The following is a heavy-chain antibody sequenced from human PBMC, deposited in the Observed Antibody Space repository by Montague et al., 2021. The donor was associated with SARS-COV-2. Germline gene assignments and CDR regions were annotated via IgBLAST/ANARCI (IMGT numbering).Heavy chain of an antibody. V-gene: IGHV4-39*01. J-gene: IGHJ5*02. CDR1: GDSMGGSNSY. D-gene: IGHD1-26*01. CDR3: ARLYIQKTLVGASRRRWFDP. CDR2: ISYTGST. Sequence: SETLSLTCSVSGDSMGGSNSYWGWIRQPPGKGLESIGSISYTGSTSYNASLKSRVTMSVDTSKNEFPLRLSSVTASDTAVYYCARLYIQKTLVGASRRRWFDPWGQGTLVTVSS.